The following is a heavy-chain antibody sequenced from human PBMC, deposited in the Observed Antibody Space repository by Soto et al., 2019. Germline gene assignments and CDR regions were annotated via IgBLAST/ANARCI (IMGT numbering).Heavy chain of an antibody. CDR2: INHSGST. Sequence: GTLSLACAVYVGPFSGYYWSWIRQPPGKGLEWIGEIGEINHSGSTNYNPSLNSRVSISVDTSKNQFSLKLSCVTAADTAVYYCPRGRSNLGLSYYFDYWGQGTLVTVSS. D-gene: IGHD2-21*01. CDR3: PRGRSNLGLSYYFDY. V-gene: IGHV4-34*01. CDR1: VGPFSGYY. J-gene: IGHJ4*02.